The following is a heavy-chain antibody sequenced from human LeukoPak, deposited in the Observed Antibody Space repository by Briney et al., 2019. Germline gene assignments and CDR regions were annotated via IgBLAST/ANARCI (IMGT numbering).Heavy chain of an antibody. D-gene: IGHD1-26*01. CDR2: IYTSGST. CDR1: GGSISSGSYY. V-gene: IGHV4-61*02. J-gene: IGHJ4*02. CDR3: ARAEWAGPFDY. Sequence: SETLSLTCTVSGGSISSGSYYWSWIRQPAGKGLEWIGRIYTSGSTNYNPPLKSRVTISVDTSKNQFSLKLSSVTAADTAVYYCARAEWAGPFDYWGQGTLVTVSS.